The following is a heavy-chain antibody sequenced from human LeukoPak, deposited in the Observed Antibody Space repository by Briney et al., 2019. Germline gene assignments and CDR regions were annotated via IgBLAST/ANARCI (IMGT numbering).Heavy chain of an antibody. CDR3: ARRLPSGWLAFDY. CDR2: IHYSGST. Sequence: SETLSLTCTVSGGSISSVTYDWGWIRQSPGKGLQWIGSIHYSGSTYYNPSLKSRVTISVDTSKNQFSLKLSSVTAADTAVYYCARRLPSGWLAFDYWGQGTLVTVSS. D-gene: IGHD6-19*01. V-gene: IGHV4-39*01. J-gene: IGHJ4*02. CDR1: GGSISSVTYD.